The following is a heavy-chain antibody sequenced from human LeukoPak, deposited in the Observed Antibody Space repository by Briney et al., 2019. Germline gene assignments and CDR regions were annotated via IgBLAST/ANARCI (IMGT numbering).Heavy chain of an antibody. CDR2: IYTSGST. CDR1: GGSISSGSYY. CDR3: ATGTVTTVAY. D-gene: IGHD4-17*01. V-gene: IGHV4-61*02. Sequence: SETLSLTCTVSGGSISSGSYYWSWIRQPAGKGLEWIGRIYTSGSTNYNPSLKSRVTISVDTSKIQFSLKLSSVTAADTAVYYCATGTVTTVAYWGQGTLVTVSS. J-gene: IGHJ4*02.